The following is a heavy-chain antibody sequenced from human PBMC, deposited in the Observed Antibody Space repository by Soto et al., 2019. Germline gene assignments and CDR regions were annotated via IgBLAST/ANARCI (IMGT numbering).Heavy chain of an antibody. J-gene: IGHJ6*02. D-gene: IGHD3-3*01. V-gene: IGHV4-34*01. CDR1: GGSFSGYY. CDR2: INHSGST. CDR3: ASTVGYYDFWSGYSRSMDV. Sequence: LSLTCAVYGGSFSGYYWSWIRQPPGKGLEWIGEINHSGSTNYNPSLKSRVTISVDTSKNQFSLKLSSVTAADTAVYYCASTVGYYDFWSGYSRSMDVWGQGTTVTVSS.